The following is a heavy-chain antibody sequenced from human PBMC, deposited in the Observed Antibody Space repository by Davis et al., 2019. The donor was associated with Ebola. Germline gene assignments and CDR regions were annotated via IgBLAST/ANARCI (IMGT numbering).Heavy chain of an antibody. J-gene: IGHJ6*02. CDR2: IYYSGST. CDR3: AREDYYYGMDV. CDR1: GGSVSSGSYY. V-gene: IGHV4-61*01. Sequence: MPSETLSLTCTVSGGSVSSGSYYWSWIRQPPGKGLEWIGYIYYSGSTNYNPSLKSRVTISVDTSKNQFSLKLSSVTAADTAVYYCAREDYYYGMDVWGQGTTVTVSS.